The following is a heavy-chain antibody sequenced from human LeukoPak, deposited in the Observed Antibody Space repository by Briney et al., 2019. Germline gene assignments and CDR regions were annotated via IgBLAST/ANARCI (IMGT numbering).Heavy chain of an antibody. CDR2: IYTSGST. CDR1: GGSISSYY. V-gene: IGHV4-4*07. Sequence: SETLSLTCTVSGGSISSYYWSWIRQPAGKGLEWIGRIYTSGSTNYNPSLKSRVTMSVDTSKNQFSLKLSSVTAADTAVYYCARAGRVEGTQRHYYGMDVWGQGNTVTVSS. J-gene: IGHJ6*02. CDR3: ARAGRVEGTQRHYYGMDV. D-gene: IGHD6-19*01.